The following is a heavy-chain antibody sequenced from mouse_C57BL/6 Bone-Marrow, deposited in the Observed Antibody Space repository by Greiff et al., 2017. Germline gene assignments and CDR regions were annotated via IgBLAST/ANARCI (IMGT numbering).Heavy chain of an antibody. D-gene: IGHD2-3*01. CDR2: INPYNGGT. Sequence: VQLQQSGPVLVKPGASVKMSCKASGYTFTDYYMNWVKQSHGKSLEWIGVINPYNGGTSYNQKFKGKATLTVDKSSSTAYIELNSLTSEDSAVYSCARYRDDGYYLYYAMDYWGQGTSVTVSS. V-gene: IGHV1-19*01. CDR1: GYTFTDYY. CDR3: ARYRDDGYYLYYAMDY. J-gene: IGHJ4*01.